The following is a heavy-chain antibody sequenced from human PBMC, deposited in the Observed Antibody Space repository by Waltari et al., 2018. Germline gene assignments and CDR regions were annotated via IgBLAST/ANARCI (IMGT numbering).Heavy chain of an antibody. V-gene: IGHV1-69*05. J-gene: IGHJ4*02. CDR1: GGTFSSYA. D-gene: IGHD4-17*01. CDR2: IIPIFGTD. Sequence: QVQLVQSGAEVKKPGSSVKVSCKASGGTFSSYAISWVRQAPGQGLEWMGGIIPIFGTDNYAQKFQGRVTITTDESTSTAYMELGSLRSEDTAVYYCARGGRMTTVTNFDYWGQGTLVTVSS. CDR3: ARGGRMTTVTNFDY.